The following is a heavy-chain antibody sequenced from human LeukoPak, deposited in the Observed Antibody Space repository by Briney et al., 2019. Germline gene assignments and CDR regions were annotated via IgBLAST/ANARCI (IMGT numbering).Heavy chain of an antibody. Sequence: QPGGSLRLSCAASGFTFDDYAMHWIRQAPGKGLEWVSGINWNSGSIGYADSVKGRFTISRDNAKNSLYLQMNSLRAEDTALYYCAKDARSYYTVYYYYGMDVWGQGTTVTVSS. J-gene: IGHJ6*02. CDR3: AKDARSYYTVYYYYGMDV. D-gene: IGHD3-10*01. CDR2: INWNSGSI. CDR1: GFTFDDYA. V-gene: IGHV3-9*01.